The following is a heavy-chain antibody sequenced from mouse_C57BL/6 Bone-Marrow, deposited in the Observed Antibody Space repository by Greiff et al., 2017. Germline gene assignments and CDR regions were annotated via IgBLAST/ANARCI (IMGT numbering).Heavy chain of an antibody. CDR2: IDPENGAT. Sequence: VQLQQSGAELVRPGASVKLSCTASGFNIKDDYMHWVKQRPEQGLEWIGWIDPENGATEYASKFQGKATITADTSSNTAYLQRSSLTSEDTAVYYCTTFITTVVADYWGQGTTLTVSS. CDR3: TTFITTVVADY. CDR1: GFNIKDDY. V-gene: IGHV14-4*01. D-gene: IGHD1-1*01. J-gene: IGHJ2*01.